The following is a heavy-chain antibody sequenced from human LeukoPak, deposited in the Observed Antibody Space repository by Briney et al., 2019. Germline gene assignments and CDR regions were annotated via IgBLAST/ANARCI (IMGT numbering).Heavy chain of an antibody. J-gene: IGHJ4*02. V-gene: IGHV4-59*08. Sequence: SETLSLTCTVSGGSISSSYWSWIRQPPGKGLEWIGYIYYSGSTNYNPSLKSRVTISADTSKNQFSLELTSVTAADTAVYYCARGRITMIRGIIISGYFDYWGQGALVTVSS. CDR3: ARGRITMIRGIIISGYFDY. D-gene: IGHD3-10*01. CDR1: GGSISSSY. CDR2: IYYSGST.